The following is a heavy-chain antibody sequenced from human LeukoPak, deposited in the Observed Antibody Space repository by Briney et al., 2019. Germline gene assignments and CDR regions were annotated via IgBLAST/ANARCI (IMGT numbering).Heavy chain of an antibody. V-gene: IGHV3-30*07. CDR1: GFTFSSYA. CDR3: AKDLHPGLLWSDFDY. CDR2: ISYDGSNK. Sequence: GGSLRLSCAASGFTFSSYAMHWVRQAPGKGLEWVAVISYDGSNKYYADSVKGRFTISRDNSKNTLYLQMNSLRAEDTAVYYCAKDLHPGLLWSDFDYWGQGTLVTVSS. J-gene: IGHJ4*02. D-gene: IGHD3-10*01.